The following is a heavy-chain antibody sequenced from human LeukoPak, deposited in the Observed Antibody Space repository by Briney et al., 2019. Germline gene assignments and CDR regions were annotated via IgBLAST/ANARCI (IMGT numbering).Heavy chain of an antibody. Sequence: GSLRLSCGASGFIFNNYWMSWVRQAPGNGLEWVSAISGSGGSTYYADSVKGRFTISRDNSKNTLYLQMNSLRAEDTAVYYCAKGALYYDFWSGYPQSDPDAFDIWGQGTMVTVSS. CDR2: ISGSGGST. J-gene: IGHJ3*02. CDR1: GFIFNNYW. CDR3: AKGALYYDFWSGYPQSDPDAFDI. D-gene: IGHD3-3*01. V-gene: IGHV3-23*01.